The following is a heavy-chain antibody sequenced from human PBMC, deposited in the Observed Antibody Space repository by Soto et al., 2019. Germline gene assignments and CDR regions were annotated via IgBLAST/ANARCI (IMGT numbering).Heavy chain of an antibody. D-gene: IGHD3-22*01. CDR1: GYTFTSYG. CDR2: ISAYNGNT. Sequence: QVQLVQSGAEVKKPGASVKVSCKASGYTFTSYGISWVRQAPGQGLEWMGWISAYNGNTNYAQKLQGRVTMTTDTXTXTXXMELRSLRSDDTAVYYCARDEDYYDSSGYYYSFDYWGQGTLVTVSS. J-gene: IGHJ4*02. V-gene: IGHV1-18*01. CDR3: ARDEDYYDSSGYYYSFDY.